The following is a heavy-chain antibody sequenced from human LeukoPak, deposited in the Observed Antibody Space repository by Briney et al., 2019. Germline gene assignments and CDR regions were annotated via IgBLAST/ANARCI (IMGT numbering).Heavy chain of an antibody. Sequence: SVKVSCKASGGTFSSYAISWVRQAPGQGLEWMGGIIPIFGTANYVQKFQGRVTITADESTSTAYMELSSLRSEDTAVYYCARKRVRYYDSSGYFDYWGQGTLVTVSS. D-gene: IGHD3-22*01. CDR2: IIPIFGTA. V-gene: IGHV1-69*01. CDR3: ARKRVRYYDSSGYFDY. J-gene: IGHJ4*02. CDR1: GGTFSSYA.